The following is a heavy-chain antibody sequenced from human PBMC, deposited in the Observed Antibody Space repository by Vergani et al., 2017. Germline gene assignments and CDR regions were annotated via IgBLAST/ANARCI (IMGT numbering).Heavy chain of an antibody. Sequence: QVQLVQSGAEVKKPGSSVKVSCKASGGTFSSYAISWVRQAPGPGLEWMGGIIPIFGTANYAQKFQGRVTITAAESTSTAYMELSSLRSEDTAVYYCARVQEYGSGSYRYYYYGMDVWGQGTTVTVSS. V-gene: IGHV1-69*01. CDR2: IIPIFGTA. CDR1: GGTFSSYA. J-gene: IGHJ6*02. CDR3: ARVQEYGSGSYRYYYYGMDV. D-gene: IGHD3-10*01.